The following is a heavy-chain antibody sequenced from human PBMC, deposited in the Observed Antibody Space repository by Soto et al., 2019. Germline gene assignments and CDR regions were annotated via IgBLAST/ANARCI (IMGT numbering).Heavy chain of an antibody. Sequence: QVQLQESGPGLVKPSETLSLTCTVSGGSISSYYWSWIRQPPGKGLEWIGYIYYSGSTNYNPSLKSRVTISVDTSKNQFSLKLSSVTAADTAVYYCARDPDGNGWFDPWGQGTLVTVSS. D-gene: IGHD1-1*01. CDR3: ARDPDGNGWFDP. CDR1: GGSISSYY. J-gene: IGHJ5*02. V-gene: IGHV4-59*01. CDR2: IYYSGST.